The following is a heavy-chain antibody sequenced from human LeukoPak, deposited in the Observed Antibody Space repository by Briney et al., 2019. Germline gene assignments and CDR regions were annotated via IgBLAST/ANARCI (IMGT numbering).Heavy chain of an antibody. CDR1: GFTFSSYA. V-gene: IGHV3-30*04. CDR2: ISFDGTHD. J-gene: IGHJ3*02. CDR3: ARARATVTSISSFDI. D-gene: IGHD4-17*01. Sequence: GGSLRLSCAASGFTFSSYAIHWVRQAPGKGLERVAVISFDGTHDFYADSVKGRFTISRDNSKNTLYLQMNSLRADDTAVYYCARARATVTSISSFDIWGQGTMVTVSS.